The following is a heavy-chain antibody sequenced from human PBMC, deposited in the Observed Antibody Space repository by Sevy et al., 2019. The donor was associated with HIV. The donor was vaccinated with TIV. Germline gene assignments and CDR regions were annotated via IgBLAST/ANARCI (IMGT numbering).Heavy chain of an antibody. J-gene: IGHJ6*02. D-gene: IGHD3-3*01. Sequence: GGSLRLSCAASGFTFSSYGMHWVRQAPGKGLEWVAVISYDGSNKYYADSVKGRFTISRDNSKNTLYLQVNSLRAEDTAVYYCAKDFFVLRFLEWLSPMDVWGQGTTVTVSS. CDR3: AKDFFVLRFLEWLSPMDV. CDR1: GFTFSSYG. CDR2: ISYDGSNK. V-gene: IGHV3-30*18.